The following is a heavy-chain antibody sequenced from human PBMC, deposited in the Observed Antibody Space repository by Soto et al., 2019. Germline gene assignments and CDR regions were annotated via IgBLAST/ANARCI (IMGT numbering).Heavy chain of an antibody. CDR1: GGSFSGYY. Sequence: QVQLQQWGAGLLKPSETLSLTCAVYGGSFSGYYWSWIRQPPGKGLELIGEINNRGSTNYNPSLKSRVTISVDTSKNQFSLKLSSVTAADTAVYYCARGGRYLGYCSSTSCPADFWGQGTTGTFSS. V-gene: IGHV4-34*01. J-gene: IGHJ6*02. D-gene: IGHD2-2*01. CDR3: ARGGRYLGYCSSTSCPADF. CDR2: INNRGST.